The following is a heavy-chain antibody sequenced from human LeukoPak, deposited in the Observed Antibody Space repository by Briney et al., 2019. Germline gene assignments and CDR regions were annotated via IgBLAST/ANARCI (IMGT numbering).Heavy chain of an antibody. Sequence: SETLSLTCAVYGGSFSGYYWSWIRQPPGKGLEWIGEINHSGSTNYNPSLKSRVTISVDTSKNQFSLKLSSVTAADTAVYYCARHRITMIVVVPFVDWFDPWGQGTLVTVSS. CDR1: GGSFSGYY. D-gene: IGHD3-22*01. CDR3: ARHRITMIVVVPFVDWFDP. J-gene: IGHJ5*02. CDR2: INHSGST. V-gene: IGHV4-34*01.